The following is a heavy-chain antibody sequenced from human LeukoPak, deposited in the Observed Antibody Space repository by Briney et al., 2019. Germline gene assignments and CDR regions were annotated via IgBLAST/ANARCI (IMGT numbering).Heavy chain of an antibody. CDR1: GFTFSSYW. D-gene: IGHD3-22*01. CDR2: IKQDGSEK. J-gene: IGHJ4*02. CDR3: ARAQPNYDSSGYYYFDY. Sequence: GGSLRLSCAASGFTFSSYWMSWVRQAPGKGLEWVANIKQDGSEKYYVDSVKGRFTISRDNAKNSLYLQMNSLRAEDTAVYYCARAQPNYDSSGYYYFDYWGQGTLVTVSS. V-gene: IGHV3-7*01.